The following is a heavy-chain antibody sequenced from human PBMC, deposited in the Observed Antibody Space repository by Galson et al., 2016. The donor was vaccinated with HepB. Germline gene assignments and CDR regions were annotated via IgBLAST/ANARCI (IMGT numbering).Heavy chain of an antibody. J-gene: IGHJ4*02. D-gene: IGHD4-11*01. Sequence: SVKVSCKASGYPLISYYIHWVRQAPGQGLEWMGIINPRGGATIYAQKFRGSVTMTRDTSTSTVYMSLSSLRSEDTAVYYCARLATVTTPAFDYWGQGTLVTVSS. V-gene: IGHV1-46*01. CDR2: INPRGGAT. CDR3: ARLATVTTPAFDY. CDR1: GYPLISYY.